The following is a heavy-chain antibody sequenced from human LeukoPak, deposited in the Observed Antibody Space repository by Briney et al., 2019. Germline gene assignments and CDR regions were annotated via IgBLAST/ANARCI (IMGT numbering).Heavy chain of an antibody. CDR3: AKDPPYTIFGVVIEWYFDY. CDR1: GGSISSSNW. J-gene: IGHJ4*02. D-gene: IGHD3-3*01. Sequence: SGTLSLTCAVSGGSISSSNWWSWVRQPPGKGLEWIGEIYHSGSTNYNPSLKSRVTISVDKSKNQFSLKLSSVTAADTAVYYCAKDPPYTIFGVVIEWYFDYWGQGTLATVSS. V-gene: IGHV4-4*02. CDR2: IYHSGST.